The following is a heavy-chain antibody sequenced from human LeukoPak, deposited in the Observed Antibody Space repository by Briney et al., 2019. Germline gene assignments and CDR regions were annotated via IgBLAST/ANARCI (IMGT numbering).Heavy chain of an antibody. CDR1: GYTLPELS. J-gene: IGHJ1*01. D-gene: IGHD3-9*01. V-gene: IGHV1-24*01. Sequence: ASVKVSCKVSGYTLPELSMHWLRQAPGKGLEWMGGFDPEDGETIYAQRFQGRVTMTEDTSTDTAYMELSSLRSEDTAVYYCATDSIRGHFDWSIQPIQHWGQGTLVTVSS. CDR3: ATDSIRGHFDWSIQPIQH. CDR2: FDPEDGET.